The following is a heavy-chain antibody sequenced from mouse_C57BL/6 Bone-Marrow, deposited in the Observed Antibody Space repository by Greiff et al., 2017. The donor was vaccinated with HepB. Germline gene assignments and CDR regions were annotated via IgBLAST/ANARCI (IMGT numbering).Heavy chain of an antibody. CDR2: IYPRSGNT. CDR1: GYTFTSYG. D-gene: IGHD2-3*01. V-gene: IGHV1-81*01. Sequence: QVQLQQSGAELARPGASVKLSCKASGYTFTSYGISWVRQRTGQGLEWIGEIYPRSGNTYYNEKFKGKATLTADKSSSTAYMELRSLTSEDSAVYFCARGGWLLLFDYWGQGTTLTVSA. CDR3: ARGGWLLLFDY. J-gene: IGHJ2*01.